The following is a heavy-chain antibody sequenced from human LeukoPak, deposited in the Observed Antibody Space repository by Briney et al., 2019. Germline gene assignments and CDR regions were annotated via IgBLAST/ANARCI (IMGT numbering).Heavy chain of an antibody. CDR3: ARGEVVLWFGESYYFDY. V-gene: IGHV3-74*01. CDR1: GFTFSSYW. CDR2: INGDGRNI. J-gene: IGHJ4*02. Sequence: GGSLRLSCVASGFTFSSYWMHWVRQDPRKGLVWVSRINGDGRNINYADSVKGRFTISRDNSKNTLYLQMNSLRAEDTAVYYCARGEVVLWFGESYYFDYWGQGTLVTVSS. D-gene: IGHD3-10*01.